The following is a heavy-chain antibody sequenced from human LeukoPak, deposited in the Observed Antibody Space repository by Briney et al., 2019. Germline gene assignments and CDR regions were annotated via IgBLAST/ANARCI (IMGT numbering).Heavy chain of an antibody. J-gene: IGHJ6*02. D-gene: IGHD3-10*01. CDR1: GGSLSGYY. V-gene: IGHV4-34*01. CDR2: LKHSGTT. Sequence: SETLSLTCAVYGGSLSGYYWTWIRQPPGKGLEWIGELKHSGTTNYNPSLKSRVTISEDTSTSQLSLRLSSVTAADTAVYYCARGSVGYYVSGSPFYYGMDVWGQGTTVTVSS. CDR3: ARGSVGYYVSGSPFYYGMDV.